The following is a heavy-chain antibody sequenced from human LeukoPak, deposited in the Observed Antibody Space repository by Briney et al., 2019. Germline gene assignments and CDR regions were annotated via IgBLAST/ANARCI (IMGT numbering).Heavy chain of an antibody. CDR1: AYTFSDHY. CDR2: FHPSSGGA. CDR3: AIKKIRGNPFDY. Sequence: ASVEVSCKAPAYTFSDHYVHWVRQAPGQGLEWMGWFHPSSGGAGYAQKFQGRVTMTRDTSISTAYMQLNRLTSDDTAVYYCAIKKIRGNPFDYWGQGTLVTVSS. J-gene: IGHJ4*02. D-gene: IGHD3-10*01. V-gene: IGHV1-2*02.